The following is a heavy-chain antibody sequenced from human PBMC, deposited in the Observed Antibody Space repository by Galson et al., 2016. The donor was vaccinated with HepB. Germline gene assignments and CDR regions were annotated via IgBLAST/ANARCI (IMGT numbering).Heavy chain of an antibody. D-gene: IGHD1-1*01. V-gene: IGHV3-72*01. Sequence: SLRLSCAASGFTFSDHYMDWVRQAPGKGLEWVGRIGNKANSYITEYAASVKGRFTISRDDSENSLCLQMNSLKTEDTAVYYCATGATGTTDYWGQGTLVTVSS. J-gene: IGHJ4*02. CDR1: GFTFSDHY. CDR2: IGNKANSYIT. CDR3: ATGATGTTDY.